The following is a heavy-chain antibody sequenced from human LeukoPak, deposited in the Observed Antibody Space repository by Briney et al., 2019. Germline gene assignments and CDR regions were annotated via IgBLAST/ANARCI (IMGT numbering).Heavy chain of an antibody. CDR3: ARERKELTGDIVIDY. CDR1: GFTVSSNY. CDR2: IYSGGST. V-gene: IGHV3-53*01. Sequence: GGSLRLSCAASGFTVSSNYMSWVRQAPGKGLEWVSVIYSGGSTYYADSVKGRFTISRDNSKNTLYLQMNSLRAEDTAVYYCARERKELTGDIVIDYWGQGTLVTVSS. D-gene: IGHD7-27*01. J-gene: IGHJ4*02.